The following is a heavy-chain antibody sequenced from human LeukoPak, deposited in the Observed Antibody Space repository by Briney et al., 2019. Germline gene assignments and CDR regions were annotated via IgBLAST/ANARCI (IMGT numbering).Heavy chain of an antibody. Sequence: GASVNVSCKISGYTLTELSMHWVRQAPGKGLEWMGGFDPEDGETIYAQKFQGRVTMTEDTSTDTAYMELSSLRSEDTAVYYCATYSGRMVVAATPLDYWGQGTLVTVSS. CDR2: FDPEDGET. J-gene: IGHJ4*02. CDR3: ATYSGRMVVAATPLDY. V-gene: IGHV1-24*01. D-gene: IGHD2-15*01. CDR1: GYTLTELS.